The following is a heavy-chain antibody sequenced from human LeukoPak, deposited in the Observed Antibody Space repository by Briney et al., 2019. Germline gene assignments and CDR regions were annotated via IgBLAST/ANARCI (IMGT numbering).Heavy chain of an antibody. J-gene: IGHJ4*02. Sequence: GGSLRLSCSASGFTFSSYGIHWVRQAPGKGLEWVAVISYDGSGRYYADSVKGRFTISRDNSKNTLYLQMNSLRAEDTAVYYCAKDRTYGSGSYIPDYWGQGTLVTVSS. CDR2: ISYDGSGR. CDR3: AKDRTYGSGSYIPDY. V-gene: IGHV3-30*18. CDR1: GFTFSSYG. D-gene: IGHD3-10*01.